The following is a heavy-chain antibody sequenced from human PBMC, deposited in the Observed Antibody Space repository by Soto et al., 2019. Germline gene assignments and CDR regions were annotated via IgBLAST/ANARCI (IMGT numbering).Heavy chain of an antibody. J-gene: IGHJ4*02. CDR3: ARGDGYNDFGY. D-gene: IGHD5-12*01. CDR1: GFTVSTNY. Sequence: EVQLVESGGGLVQPGGSLRLSCAASGFTVSTNYMSWVRQAAGKGLEWVSVIYIGGSTYYADSVKGRFTISRDNSKNMVYLQMNSLRAEDTAVYYCARGDGYNDFGYWGQGTLVTVSS. V-gene: IGHV3-66*01. CDR2: IYIGGST.